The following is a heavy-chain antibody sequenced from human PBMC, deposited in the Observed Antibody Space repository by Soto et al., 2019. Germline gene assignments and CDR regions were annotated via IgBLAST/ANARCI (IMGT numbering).Heavy chain of an antibody. D-gene: IGHD6-19*01. CDR1: GYTFTSYY. Sequence: ASVKVSCKACGYTFTSYYMHWVRQAPGQGLEWMGIINPSGGSTSYAQKFQGRVTMTRDTSTSTVYMELSSLRSEDTAVYYCAEGAVAGWGAFDIWGQGTMVTVSS. CDR3: AEGAVAGWGAFDI. V-gene: IGHV1-46*01. CDR2: INPSGGST. J-gene: IGHJ3*02.